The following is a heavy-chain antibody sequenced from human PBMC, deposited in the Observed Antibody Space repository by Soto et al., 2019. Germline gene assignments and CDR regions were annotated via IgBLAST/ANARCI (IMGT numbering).Heavy chain of an antibody. CDR1: GGSISTRSSY. CDR2: IYYIGNT. D-gene: IGHD3-3*01. CDR3: ASTNSFGAIFGVAPYHFDY. J-gene: IGHJ4*02. Sequence: SSETLSLTCTVSGGSISTRSSYWGWIRQPPGKGMEWIGSIYYIGNTNYKPSLKSRVTISADTSKNHFYLKLSSVTAADTAVYFCASTNSFGAIFGVAPYHFDYWGQGTLVTVSS. V-gene: IGHV4-39*02.